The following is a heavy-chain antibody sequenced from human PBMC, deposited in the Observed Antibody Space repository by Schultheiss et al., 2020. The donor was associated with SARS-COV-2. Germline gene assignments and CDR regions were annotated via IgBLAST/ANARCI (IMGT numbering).Heavy chain of an antibody. Sequence: GGSLRLSCAASGFTFSSYWMSWVRQAPGKGLEWVANIKQDGSEKYYVDSVKGRFTISRDNAKNSLYLQMNSLRAEDTAVYYCARGGAARPSLDYDYWGQGTLVTVSS. CDR1: GFTFSSYW. J-gene: IGHJ4*02. D-gene: IGHD6-6*01. V-gene: IGHV3-7*01. CDR3: ARGGAARPSLDYDY. CDR2: IKQDGSEK.